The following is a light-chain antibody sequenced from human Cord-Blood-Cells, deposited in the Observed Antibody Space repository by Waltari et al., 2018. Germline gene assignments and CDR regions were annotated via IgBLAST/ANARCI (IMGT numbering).Light chain of an antibody. CDR3: CSYAGTDVV. CDR2: DVS. J-gene: IGLJ2*01. Sequence: QSALPQPRSVSGSPGQSVTISCTGTSSDVGGYNYVSWYQQHPGKAPKLMIYDVSKRPSGVPDRFSGSKSGNTASLTISGHQTEDEADYYCCSYAGTDVVFGGGTKLTVL. CDR1: SSDVGGYNY. V-gene: IGLV2-11*01.